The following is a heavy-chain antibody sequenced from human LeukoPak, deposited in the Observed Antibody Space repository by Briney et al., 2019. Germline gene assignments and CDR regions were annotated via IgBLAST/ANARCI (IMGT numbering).Heavy chain of an antibody. D-gene: IGHD3-9*01. CDR2: ISAYNGNT. CDR1: GYTFTSYG. J-gene: IGHJ5*02. CDR3: ARCGYYDILTGYLDMWFDP. Sequence: ASVKVSCKAAGYTFTSYGISGVRQAPGQGLEWMGWISAYNGNTNYAQKLQGRVTMTTDTSTSTAYMELRSLRSDDTAVYYCARCGYYDILTGYLDMWFDPWGQGTLVTVSS. V-gene: IGHV1-18*01.